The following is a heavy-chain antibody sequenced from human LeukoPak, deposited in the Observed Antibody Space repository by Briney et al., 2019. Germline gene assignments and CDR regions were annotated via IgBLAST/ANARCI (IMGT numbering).Heavy chain of an antibody. D-gene: IGHD6-6*01. CDR3: AKDSHEYSSSPAFDY. J-gene: IGHJ4*02. Sequence: GGSLRLSCGASGFTFSRYAMSWVRQAPGEGLEWVSAISGIGGSTYYADSVKGRFTISRDNSKNTLYLQMNSLRVEDTAVYYCAKDSHEYSSSPAFDYWGQGTLVTVSS. CDR2: ISGIGGST. V-gene: IGHV3-23*01. CDR1: GFTFSRYA.